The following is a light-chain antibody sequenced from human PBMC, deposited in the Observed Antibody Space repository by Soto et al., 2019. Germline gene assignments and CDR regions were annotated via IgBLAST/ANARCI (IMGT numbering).Light chain of an antibody. CDR2: VAS. V-gene: IGKV1-39*01. CDR3: QQSSSTPQT. J-gene: IGKJ4*01. Sequence: DVQMTQSPSSLSASVGDRVTITCRASQSISSYLSWYQQKPGKAPKLLINVASTLQSGVPSRFSGSGSGTDFTLAISSLQPEDFATYYCQQSSSTPQTFGGGTRVEIK. CDR1: QSISSY.